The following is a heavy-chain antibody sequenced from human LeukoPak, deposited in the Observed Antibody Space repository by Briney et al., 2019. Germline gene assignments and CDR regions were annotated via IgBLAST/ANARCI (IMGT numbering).Heavy chain of an antibody. V-gene: IGHV3-30-3*01. CDR1: GFTFSSYA. CDR2: ISYDGSNK. D-gene: IGHD6-13*01. J-gene: IGHJ4*02. Sequence: GGSLRLSCTASGFTFSSYAMHWVRQAPGKGLEWVAVISYDGSNKYYADSVKGRFTISRDNSKNTLYLQMNSLRAEDTAVYYCARDSTYSSSWYLDYWGQGTLVTVSS. CDR3: ARDSTYSSSWYLDY.